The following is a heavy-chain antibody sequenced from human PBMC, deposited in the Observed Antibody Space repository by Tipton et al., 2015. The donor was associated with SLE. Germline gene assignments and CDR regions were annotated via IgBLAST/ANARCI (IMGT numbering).Heavy chain of an antibody. CDR3: AKSPDSRDQGYYYYMDV. J-gene: IGHJ6*03. CDR2: IYYSGST. D-gene: IGHD6-13*01. V-gene: IGHV4-59*01. Sequence: TLSLTCTVSGGSISSYYWSWIRQPPGKGLEWIGYIYYSGSTNYNPSLKSRVTISVDTSKNQFSLKLSSVTAADTAVYYCAKSPDSRDQGYYYYMDVWGKGTTVTVSS. CDR1: GGSISSYY.